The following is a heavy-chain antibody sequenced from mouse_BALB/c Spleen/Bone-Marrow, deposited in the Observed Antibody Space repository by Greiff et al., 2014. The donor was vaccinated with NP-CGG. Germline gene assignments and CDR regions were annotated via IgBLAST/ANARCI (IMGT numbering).Heavy chain of an antibody. CDR3: ARRKCGNHGFAY. J-gene: IGHJ3*01. CDR2: INPSTDYT. D-gene: IGHD2-10*02. Sequence: QVQLQQSGAELAKPGASVKLSCKASGYTFTSYWMPWVKQRPGKSLEWIGYINPSTDYTEYNQKFKDKATLTADKSSSTAYMQLSSLTSEDSAVYYCARRKCGNHGFAYWGQGTLVTVSA. CDR1: GYTFTSYW. V-gene: IGHV1-7*01.